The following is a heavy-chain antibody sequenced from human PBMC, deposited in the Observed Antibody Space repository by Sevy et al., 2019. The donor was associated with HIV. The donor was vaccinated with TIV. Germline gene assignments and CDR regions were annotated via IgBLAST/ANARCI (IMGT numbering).Heavy chain of an antibody. J-gene: IGHJ4*02. V-gene: IGHV3-49*04. Sequence: GGSLRLSCTTFGFTFGDSAINWVRQAPGKGLEWVAFLKNKANGGTVDYAASVKGRFTISRDESKSIAYLQMNDLKTEDTAVYYCTRWKAAQSIFDYWGQGALVTVSS. CDR3: TRWKAAQSIFDY. D-gene: IGHD6-25*01. CDR1: GFTFGDSA. CDR2: LKNKANGGTV.